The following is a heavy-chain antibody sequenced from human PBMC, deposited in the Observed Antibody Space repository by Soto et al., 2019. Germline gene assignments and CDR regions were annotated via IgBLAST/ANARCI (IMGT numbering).Heavy chain of an antibody. J-gene: IGHJ6*03. Sequence: GGSLRLSCATSGFTVSNYAMSWVRQAPGKGLEWVSGISGSGGSSYYADSVKGRFTISRDNSKNTLNLQMGSLRPEDMAVYYCARRARPDFYYMDVWGKGTTVTVSS. V-gene: IGHV3-23*01. D-gene: IGHD6-6*01. CDR2: ISGSGGSS. CDR3: ARRARPDFYYMDV. CDR1: GFTVSNYA.